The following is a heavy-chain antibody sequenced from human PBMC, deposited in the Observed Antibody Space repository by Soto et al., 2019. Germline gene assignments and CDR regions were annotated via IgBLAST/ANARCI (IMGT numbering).Heavy chain of an antibody. CDR3: ARDNGRPQLGGNYYYITDV. D-gene: IGHD3-3*02. V-gene: IGHV1-69*12. CDR2: IIPLFRTP. J-gene: IGHJ6*02. Sequence: QVQLVQSGAEVKEPGSSVKVSCQASGGTFSSYALSWVRQAPGQGLEWMGGIIPLFRTPDYAQKFQGRVTITADEXTSTAYMELSSLRSEDTAIYYCARDNGRPQLGGNYYYITDVWGQGTTITLSS. CDR1: GGTFSSYA.